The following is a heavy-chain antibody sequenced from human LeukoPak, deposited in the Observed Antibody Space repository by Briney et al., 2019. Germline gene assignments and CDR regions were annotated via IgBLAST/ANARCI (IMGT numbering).Heavy chain of an antibody. J-gene: IGHJ4*02. Sequence: GGSLRLSCAASGFTFSSYSMSWVRQAPGRGREWVSLISGSGGSTYYADSVKGGFTISRDNSKNTLYLQMNSLRAEDTAIYYCAKELPYCGGDCYSLLDYWGQGTLVTVSS. V-gene: IGHV3-23*01. CDR2: ISGSGGST. D-gene: IGHD2-21*02. CDR1: GFTFSSYS. CDR3: AKELPYCGGDCYSLLDY.